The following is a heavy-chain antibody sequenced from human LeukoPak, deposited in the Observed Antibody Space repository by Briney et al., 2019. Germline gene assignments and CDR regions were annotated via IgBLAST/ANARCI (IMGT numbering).Heavy chain of an antibody. CDR2: ISGNGVST. CDR1: GLTFSNYA. V-gene: IGHV3-23*01. J-gene: IGHJ2*01. CDR3: AKDPPCSECLYWYFDL. D-gene: IGHD3-3*01. Sequence: GSLRLSCAASGLTFSNYAMSWVRQAPGRGLEWVSVISGNGVSTYYADSVKGRFTISRDNSKNTLYLQMNNLRAEDTAVYYCAKDPPCSECLYWYFDLWGRGTLVTVSS.